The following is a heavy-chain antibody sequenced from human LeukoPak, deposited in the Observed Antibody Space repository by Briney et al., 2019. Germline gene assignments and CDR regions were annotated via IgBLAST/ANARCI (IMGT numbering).Heavy chain of an antibody. CDR2: INSDGSST. D-gene: IGHD6-19*01. V-gene: IGHV3-74*01. J-gene: IGHJ6*02. CDR3: AREGYSSGWRYYYYGMDV. CDR1: GFTFSSYW. Sequence: PGGSLRLSCAASGFTFSSYWMHWVRQAPGKGLVWVSRINSDGSSTSYADSVKGRFTISRDNAKNTLYLQMNSLRAEDTAVYYCAREGYSSGWRYYYYGMDVWGQGTTVTVSS.